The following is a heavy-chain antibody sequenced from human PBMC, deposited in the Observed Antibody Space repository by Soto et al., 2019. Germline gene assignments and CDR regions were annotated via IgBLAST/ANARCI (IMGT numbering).Heavy chain of an antibody. CDR2: VYARDSDT. CDR3: ARTPLPGYSIHNNS. CDR1: GYIFIDYW. J-gene: IGHJ5*02. Sequence: PGESLKISCKASGYIFIDYWIGWVRQMPGKGLEWMGIVYARDSDTRYSPSFQGQVTISADRSTGTAFLQWRCLKASDTVLYYCARTPLPGYSIHNNSWGQGTLVTVSS. D-gene: IGHD2-15*01. V-gene: IGHV5-51*01.